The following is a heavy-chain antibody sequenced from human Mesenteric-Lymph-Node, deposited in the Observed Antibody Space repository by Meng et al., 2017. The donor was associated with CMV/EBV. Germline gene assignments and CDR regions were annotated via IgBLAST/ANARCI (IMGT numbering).Heavy chain of an antibody. CDR3: ARGASGGISFYYGMDV. CDR2: ISSNSDSI. Sequence: GESLKISCVASGFAFNSYSMNWVRQAPGGGLEWVSSISSNSDSIFYADSVKGRFTISRDNAKNSLYLDMNSLRAEDMAVYYCARGASGGISFYYGMDVWGQGTTVTVSS. CDR1: GFAFNSYS. V-gene: IGHV3-21*01. D-gene: IGHD2-15*01. J-gene: IGHJ6*02.